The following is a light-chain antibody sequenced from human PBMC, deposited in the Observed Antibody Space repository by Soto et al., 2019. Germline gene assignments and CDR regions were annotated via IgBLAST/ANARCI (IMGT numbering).Light chain of an antibody. CDR2: GAS. CDR1: QGISNS. J-gene: IGKJ1*01. Sequence: DTQMTQSPSSLSASVGDRVTITCRASQGISNSLAWYQQKPGKVPELLIYGASTLQPGVPSRFSGSGSGTDFALTISSLQPEDGATYYCQNYNSAPRTFGQGTKVELK. CDR3: QNYNSAPRT. V-gene: IGKV1-27*01.